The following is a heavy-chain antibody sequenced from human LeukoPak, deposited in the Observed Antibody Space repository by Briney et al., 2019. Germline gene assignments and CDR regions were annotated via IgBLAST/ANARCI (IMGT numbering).Heavy chain of an antibody. CDR3: ATNYYDSSGYYGGD. J-gene: IGHJ4*02. V-gene: IGHV3-21*01. CDR2: ISSSSSYI. Sequence: GGSLRLSCAASGLTFSSYSMNWVRQAPGKGLEWVSSISSSSSYIYYADSVKGRFTISRDNAKNSLYLQMNSLRAEDTAVYYCATNYYDSSGYYGGDWGQGTLVTVSS. D-gene: IGHD3-22*01. CDR1: GLTFSSYS.